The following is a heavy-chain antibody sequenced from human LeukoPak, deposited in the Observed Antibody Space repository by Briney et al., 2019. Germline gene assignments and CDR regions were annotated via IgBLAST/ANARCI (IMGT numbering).Heavy chain of an antibody. CDR3: TTLWLGPEF. V-gene: IGHV3-15*01. CDR2: IKSVSDGETT. Sequence: GGSLRLSCTVSGFIFSNARMNWVRQAPGKGLECVGRIKSVSDGETTDYAAPVKGRFIISRNDSRSTLYLKMHSLRTEDTAVYYCTTLWLGPEFWGQGTLVTVSS. J-gene: IGHJ4*02. D-gene: IGHD3-10*01. CDR1: GFIFSNAR.